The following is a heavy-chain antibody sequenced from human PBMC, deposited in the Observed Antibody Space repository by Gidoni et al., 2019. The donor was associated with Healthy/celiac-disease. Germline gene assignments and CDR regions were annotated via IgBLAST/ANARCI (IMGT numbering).Heavy chain of an antibody. CDR2: IYHSGST. CDR3: ARGGIVGATFWFDP. J-gene: IGHJ5*02. D-gene: IGHD1-26*01. Sequence: QLQLQESGSGLVKPSQTLSLTCAVSGCSISSGGYSWSWIRQPPGKGLEWIGYIYHSGSTYYNPSLKSRVTISVDRSKNQFSLKLSSVTAADTAVYYCARGGIVGATFWFDPWGQGTLVTVSS. CDR1: GCSISSGGYS. V-gene: IGHV4-30-2*01.